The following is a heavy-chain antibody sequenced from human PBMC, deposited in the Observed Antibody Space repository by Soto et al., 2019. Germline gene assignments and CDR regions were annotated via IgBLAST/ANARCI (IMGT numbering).Heavy chain of an antibody. V-gene: IGHV4-30-2*01. CDR1: VGSISSGGYS. D-gene: IGHD3-10*01. Sequence: QLQLQESGSGLVKPSQTLSLTCAVSVGSISSGGYSWSVIRQPPGNVLAWIGYIYRSGSTYYTPSLKCRVTISVARSKNQVSLTRSSVTAADTAVYYCARGAPVFIQHWGQDTLVTVSS. CDR2: IYRSGST. CDR3: ARGAPVFIQH. J-gene: IGHJ1*01.